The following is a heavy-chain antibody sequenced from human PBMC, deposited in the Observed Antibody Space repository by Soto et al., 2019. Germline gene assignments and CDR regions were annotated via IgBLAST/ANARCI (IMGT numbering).Heavy chain of an antibody. V-gene: IGHV1-18*01. D-gene: IGHD3-22*01. CDR3: ARATRYCYDSSGYYVDY. CDR1: GYTFTSYG. J-gene: IGHJ4*02. CDR2: ISAYNGNT. Sequence: ASVKVSCKASGYTFTSYGISWVRQAPGQGLEWMGWISAYNGNTNYAQKLQGRVTMTTDTSTSTAYMELRSLRSDDTAVYYCARATRYCYDSSGYYVDYWGQGTLVTVSS.